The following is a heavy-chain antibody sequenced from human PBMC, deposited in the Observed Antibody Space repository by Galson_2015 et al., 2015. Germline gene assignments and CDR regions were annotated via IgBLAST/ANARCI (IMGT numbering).Heavy chain of an antibody. CDR2: IYPGDSDT. D-gene: IGHD4-17*01. J-gene: IGHJ4*02. V-gene: IGHV5-51*01. Sequence: QSGAEVTKPGESLTTSCKGSGYSFTSYWIGWVRQMPGKGLEWMGIIYPGDSDTRYSPSFQGQVTISADKSISTAYLQWSSLKASDTAMYYCARPSSDYGGYGDYFDYWGQGTLVTVSS. CDR1: GYSFTSYW. CDR3: ARPSSDYGGYGDYFDY.